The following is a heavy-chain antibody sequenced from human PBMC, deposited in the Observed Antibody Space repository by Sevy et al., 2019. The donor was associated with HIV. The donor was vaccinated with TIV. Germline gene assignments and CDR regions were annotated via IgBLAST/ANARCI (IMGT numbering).Heavy chain of an antibody. V-gene: IGHV3-11*06. CDR3: AYSDTAMALPDY. Sequence: GGSLRLSCAASGFTFSDYYMSWIRQAPGKGLEWVSYISSISSYTNYAESVKGRFTISRDNAKSSLYLQMNSLKAEDTAVYYCAYSDTAMALPDYWGQGTLVTVSS. CDR2: ISSISSYT. D-gene: IGHD5-18*01. J-gene: IGHJ4*02. CDR1: GFTFSDYY.